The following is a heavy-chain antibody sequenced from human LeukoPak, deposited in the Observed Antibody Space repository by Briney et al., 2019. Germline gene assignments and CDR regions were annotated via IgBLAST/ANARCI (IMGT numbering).Heavy chain of an antibody. CDR2: IHTSGST. J-gene: IGHJ3*02. CDR3: ARGIATITQDSFDI. Sequence: SETLSLTCTVSGGSISSYYWSWIRQPAGKGLEWIGRIHTSGSTNYNPSLRSRVTMSVDTSKNQFSLRLRSVTAADTALYCCARGIATITQDSFDIWGLGTMVTVSS. V-gene: IGHV4-4*07. D-gene: IGHD1-14*01. CDR1: GGSISSYY.